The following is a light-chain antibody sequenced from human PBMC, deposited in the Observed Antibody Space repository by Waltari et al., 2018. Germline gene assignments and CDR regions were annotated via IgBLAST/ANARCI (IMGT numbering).Light chain of an antibody. CDR1: SVNIATNY. CDR2: EDN. Sequence: FMLTLPHLVSTAPGKTVSISCTRSSVNIATNYVQRYQQRPGSAPTKVIYEDNQRPSGVPDRFSGSIDSSSNSASLIISGLKAEDEADYYCQSFDSSHVVFGGGTKLTVL. V-gene: IGLV6-57*03. CDR3: QSFDSSHVV. J-gene: IGLJ2*01.